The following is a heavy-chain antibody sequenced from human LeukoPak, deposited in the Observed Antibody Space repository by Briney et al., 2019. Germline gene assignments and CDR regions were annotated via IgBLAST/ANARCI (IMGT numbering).Heavy chain of an antibody. CDR3: ASCFTDGDCEY. CDR2: IYSGGNT. CDR1: GFTVSTYY. V-gene: IGHV3-66*01. Sequence: GGSLRLSCAASGFTVSTYYVSWVRQAPGKGPEWVSVIYSGGNTYYADFVKARFTISRDNPKNTVYLQMNSLRAEDTAVYYCASCFTDGDCEYWGQGTLVTVSS. D-gene: IGHD4-17*01. J-gene: IGHJ4*02.